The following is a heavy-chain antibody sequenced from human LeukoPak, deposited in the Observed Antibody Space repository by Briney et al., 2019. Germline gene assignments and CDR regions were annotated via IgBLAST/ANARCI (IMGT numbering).Heavy chain of an antibody. J-gene: IGHJ4*02. D-gene: IGHD3-9*01. CDR2: FDPEDGET. CDR1: GYTLTELS. CDR3: ARGSDYLMPEIDYDILTGGNDFDY. Sequence: GASVKVSCKVSGYTLTELSMHWVRQAPGKGLEWMGGFDPEDGETIYAQKFQGRVTMTRDTSISTAYMELSRLRSDDTAVYYCARGSDYLMPEIDYDILTGGNDFDYWGQGTLVTVSS. V-gene: IGHV1-24*01.